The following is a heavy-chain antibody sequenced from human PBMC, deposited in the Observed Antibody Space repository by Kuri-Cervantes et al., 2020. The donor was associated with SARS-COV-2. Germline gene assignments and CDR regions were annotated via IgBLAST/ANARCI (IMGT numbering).Heavy chain of an antibody. D-gene: IGHD3-3*01. CDR2: INHSGNT. CDR1: GGSFSDYY. Sequence: GSLRLSCAVYGGSFSDYYWSWVRQPPGKGLEWIGEINHSGNTNYDPSLKSRVTISIDTSKNQFSLKLSSVTAADTAVYYCARVSHYDFWSGYYTPDAFDIWGQGTMVTVSS. J-gene: IGHJ3*02. CDR3: ARVSHYDFWSGYYTPDAFDI. V-gene: IGHV4-34*01.